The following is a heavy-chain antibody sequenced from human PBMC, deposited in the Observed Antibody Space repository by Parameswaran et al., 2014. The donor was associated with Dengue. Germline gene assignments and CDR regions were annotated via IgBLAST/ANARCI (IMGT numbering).Heavy chain of an antibody. CDR3: ARLWDSTGSAFDM. D-gene: IGHD3-16*01. CDR2: IYSGGSET. V-gene: IGHV5-51*01. J-gene: IGHJ3*02. Sequence: VRQMPGKGLEWMGIIYSGGSETRYSPSFQGQVTISADKSINTAYLQWSSLRAPDTAIYYCARLWDSTGSAFDMWGQGTMVTVSS.